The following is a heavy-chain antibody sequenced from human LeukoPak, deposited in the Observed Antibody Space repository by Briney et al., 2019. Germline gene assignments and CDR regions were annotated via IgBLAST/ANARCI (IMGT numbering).Heavy chain of an antibody. CDR1: GFTFSSYG. Sequence: PGGSLRLSCAASGFTFSSYGMHWVRQAPGKGLEGVAVIWYDGSNKYYADSVKGRFTISRDNSKNTLYLQMNSLRAEDTAVYYCAKDPRWDTNYYFDYWGQGTLVTVSS. CDR2: IWYDGSNK. D-gene: IGHD1-26*01. V-gene: IGHV3-33*06. CDR3: AKDPRWDTNYYFDY. J-gene: IGHJ4*02.